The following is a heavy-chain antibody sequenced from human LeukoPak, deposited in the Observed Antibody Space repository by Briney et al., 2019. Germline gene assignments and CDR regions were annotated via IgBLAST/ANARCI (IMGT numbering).Heavy chain of an antibody. CDR3: TTQSYGLFAY. V-gene: IGHV3-30*02. Sequence: GGSLRLSCAASEFTFSSYGMHWVRQAPGKGLEWVAFIRYDGSNKYYADSVKGRFTISRDNSKNTLYLQMNSLRPDDTAVYYCTTQSYGLFAYWGQGTLVTVSS. CDR1: EFTFSSYG. CDR2: IRYDGSNK. D-gene: IGHD4-17*01. J-gene: IGHJ4*02.